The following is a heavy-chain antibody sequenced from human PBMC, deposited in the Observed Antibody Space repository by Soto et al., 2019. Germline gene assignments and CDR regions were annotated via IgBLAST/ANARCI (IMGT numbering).Heavy chain of an antibody. CDR2: INSDGCST. CDR1: GFTFSIYC. J-gene: IGHJ6*04. D-gene: IGHD6-13*01. Sequence: GGSLRLSCAASGFTFSIYCMHWVRQSPGKGLVWVSRINSDGCSTSYADSVKGRFTISRDKAKNTLYLQMNSLRAEDKAVYYCASEAGSDYDYGMDVWGKGTTVTVSS. V-gene: IGHV3-74*01. CDR3: ASEAGSDYDYGMDV.